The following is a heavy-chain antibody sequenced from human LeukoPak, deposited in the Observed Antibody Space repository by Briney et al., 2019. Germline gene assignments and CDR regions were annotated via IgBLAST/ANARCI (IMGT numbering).Heavy chain of an antibody. CDR1: GFTFSSYA. J-gene: IGHJ4*02. CDR2: ISGSGGST. Sequence: PGGSLRLSCAASGFTFSSYAMSWVRQAPGKGLEWVSAISGSGGSTYYADSVKGRFTISRDNSKNTLYLQMNSLRAEDTAVCYCAKGGVVVPAANFDYWGQGTLVTVSS. D-gene: IGHD2-2*01. V-gene: IGHV3-23*01. CDR3: AKGGVVVPAANFDY.